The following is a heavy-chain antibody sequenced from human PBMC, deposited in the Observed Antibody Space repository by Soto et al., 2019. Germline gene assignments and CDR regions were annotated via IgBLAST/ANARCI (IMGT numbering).Heavy chain of an antibody. CDR1: GFTFSSYE. V-gene: IGHV3-48*03. CDR3: ARESPDVDTAMVNYYYYGMDV. Sequence: EVQLVESGGGLVQPGGSLRLSCAASGFTFSSYEMNWVCQAPGKGLEWVSYISSSGSTIYYADSVKGRFTISRDNAKNSLYLQMNSLRAEDTAVYYCARESPDVDTAMVNYYYYGMDVWGQGTTVTVSS. J-gene: IGHJ6*02. CDR2: ISSSGSTI. D-gene: IGHD5-18*01.